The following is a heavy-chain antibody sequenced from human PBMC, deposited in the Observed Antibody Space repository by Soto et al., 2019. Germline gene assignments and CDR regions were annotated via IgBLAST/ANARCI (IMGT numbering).Heavy chain of an antibody. J-gene: IGHJ6*02. V-gene: IGHV1-69*01. D-gene: IGHD6-13*01. CDR3: ARDEAAAATRGMDV. CDR1: GGTFSTYG. Sequence: QVQLVQSGAEVKKPGYSVKVSCKASGGTFSTYGINWVRQAPGQGLEWMGGIIPIFDTTHYAQKFQGKFTITVDESTSTVYMELSSLRSEDTAVYYCARDEAAAATRGMDVWGPGTTVTVSS. CDR2: IIPIFDTT.